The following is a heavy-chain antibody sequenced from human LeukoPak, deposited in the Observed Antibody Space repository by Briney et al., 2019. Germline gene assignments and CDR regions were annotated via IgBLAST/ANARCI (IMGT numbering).Heavy chain of an antibody. CDR1: GGSISSSSYY. J-gene: IGHJ4*02. D-gene: IGHD5-18*01. CDR2: IYYSGST. CDR3: ARTLYSYGYSVDY. V-gene: IGHV4-39*07. Sequence: PSETLSLTCTVSGGSISSSSYYWGWIRQPPGKGLEWIGSIYYSGSTYYNPSLKSRVTISVDTSKNQFSLKLSSVTAADTAVYYCARTLYSYGYSVDYWGQGTLVTVSS.